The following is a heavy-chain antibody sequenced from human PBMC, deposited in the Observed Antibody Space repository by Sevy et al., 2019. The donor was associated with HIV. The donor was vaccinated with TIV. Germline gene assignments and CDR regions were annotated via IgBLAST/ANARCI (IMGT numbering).Heavy chain of an antibody. V-gene: IGHV3-21*01. CDR1: GFIFGSYA. D-gene: IGHD3-10*01. CDR3: ARDGSGSYYKFDYYFDY. CDR2: ISSSSSYI. Sequence: GGSLRLSCAASGFIFGSYAMNWVRQAPGKGLEWVSSISSSSSYIYYADSVKGRFTISRDNAKNSLYLQMNSLRAEDTAVYYCARDGSGSYYKFDYYFDYWGQGTLVTVSS. J-gene: IGHJ4*02.